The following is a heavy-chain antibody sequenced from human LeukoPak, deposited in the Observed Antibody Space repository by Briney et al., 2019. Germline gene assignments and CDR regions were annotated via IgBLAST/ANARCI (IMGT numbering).Heavy chain of an antibody. CDR3: ARDGGYSGYQYFFDY. J-gene: IGHJ4*02. Sequence: GGSLRLSCAASGFTFDDYAIHWVRQAPGKGLEWDSGISWNSGSEGYADSVKGLFTISRDSAKNSLYLQMNSLRPEDTALFYCARDGGYSGYQYFFDYWGQGTLVTVSS. D-gene: IGHD5-12*01. CDR1: GFTFDDYA. CDR2: ISWNSGSE. V-gene: IGHV3-9*01.